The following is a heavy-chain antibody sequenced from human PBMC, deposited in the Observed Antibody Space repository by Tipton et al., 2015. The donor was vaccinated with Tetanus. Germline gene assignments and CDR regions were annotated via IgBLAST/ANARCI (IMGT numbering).Heavy chain of an antibody. Sequence: SLRLSCAASGFRFSYSGMHWVRQAPGKGLEWVAVIAFDGKNERYADSVKGRFIISRDNSKNTLYLQMNSLRPEDTAVYYCAKEFQRARIRFFDSWGQGTLFAVSS. CDR1: GFRFSYSG. CDR3: AKEFQRARIRFFDS. CDR2: IAFDGKNE. J-gene: IGHJ4*02. D-gene: IGHD2-15*01. V-gene: IGHV3-30*18.